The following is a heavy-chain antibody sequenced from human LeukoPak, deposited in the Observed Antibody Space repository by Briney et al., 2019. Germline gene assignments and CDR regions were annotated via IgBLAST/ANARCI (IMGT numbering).Heavy chain of an antibody. J-gene: IGHJ4*02. D-gene: IGHD3-16*01. CDR3: ARKRGYYFDY. V-gene: IGHV4-39*01. Sequence: SETLSLTCTVSGGFISSSSYYWDWIRQPPGKGLEWIGSIYYSGSTNYNPSLKSRVAISVDTSKNQFSPKLSSVTAADTAVFYCARKRGYYFDYWGQGTLVTVSS. CDR1: GGFISSSSYY. CDR2: IYYSGST.